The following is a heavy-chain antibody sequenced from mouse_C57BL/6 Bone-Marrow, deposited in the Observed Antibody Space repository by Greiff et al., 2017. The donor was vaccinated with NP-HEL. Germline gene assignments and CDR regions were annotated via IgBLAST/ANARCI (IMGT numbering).Heavy chain of an antibody. V-gene: IGHV1-81*01. CDR2: IYPRSGNT. CDR3: AREDYYGRSLDY. D-gene: IGHD1-1*01. CDR1: GYTFTSYG. J-gene: IGHJ2*01. Sequence: VQLQESGAELARPGASVKLSCKASGYTFTSYGISWVKQRTGQGLEWIGEIYPRSGNTYYNEKFKGKATLTADKSSSTAYMELRSLTSEDSAVYFCAREDYYGRSLDYWGQGTTLTVSS.